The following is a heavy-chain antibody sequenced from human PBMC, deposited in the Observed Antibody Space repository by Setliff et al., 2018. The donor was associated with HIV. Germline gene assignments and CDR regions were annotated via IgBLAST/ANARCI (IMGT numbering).Heavy chain of an antibody. CDR3: ARDRWVWGGSDSGYYYYFMDV. V-gene: IGHV1-2*06. D-gene: IGHD6-19*01. CDR2: INPNNGDT. Sequence: GASVKVSCKVSGSTLITTSLTWVRQAPGQGLEWMGRINPNNGDTNSAQKFQGRVTMTRDTSISTAYMELSRLRSDDTAVYYCARDRWVWGGSDSGYYYYFMDVWGKGTTVTVSS. CDR1: GSTLITTS. J-gene: IGHJ6*03.